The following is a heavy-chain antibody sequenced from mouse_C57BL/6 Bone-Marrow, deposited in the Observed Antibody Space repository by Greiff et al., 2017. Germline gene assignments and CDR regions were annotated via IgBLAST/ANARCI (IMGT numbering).Heavy chain of an antibody. CDR1: GYTFTSYW. CDR3: ARQAYCYGSSPFAY. D-gene: IGHD1-1*01. Sequence: QVQLQQPGAELVKPGASVKMSCKASGYTFTSYWITWVKQRPGQGLEWIGDFYPGSGSPNYNEKFKSKATLTVDTSSSTAYLQLSSLTSEDSAVYYCARQAYCYGSSPFAYWGQGTLVTVSA. V-gene: IGHV1-55*01. CDR2: FYPGSGSP. J-gene: IGHJ3*01.